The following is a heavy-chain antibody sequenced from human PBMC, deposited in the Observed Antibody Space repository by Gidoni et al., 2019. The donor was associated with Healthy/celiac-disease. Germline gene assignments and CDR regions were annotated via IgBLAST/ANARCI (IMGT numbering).Heavy chain of an antibody. CDR2: IVVGSGNT. CDR3: AADWEAAAYNWFDP. Sequence: HMQLVQSGPEVKQPGTSVKASCKASGFTFTSSAVQWVRQARGQRLEWIGWIVVGSGNTNYAQKFQERVTITRDMSTSTAYMELSSLRSEDTAVYYCAADWEAAAYNWFDPWGQGTLVTVSS. V-gene: IGHV1-58*01. CDR1: GFTFTSSA. J-gene: IGHJ5*02. D-gene: IGHD6-13*01.